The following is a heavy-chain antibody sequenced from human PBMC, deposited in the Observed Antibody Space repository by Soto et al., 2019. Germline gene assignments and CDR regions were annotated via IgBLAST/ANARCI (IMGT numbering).Heavy chain of an antibody. V-gene: IGHV4-4*02. D-gene: IGHD1-7*01. CDR1: GGSFTSNNW. J-gene: IGHJ4*02. CDR3: ASRDPGTSVDY. CDR2: IYRTGST. Sequence: SETLSLTCAVSGGSFTSNNWWTWVRQPPGQGLEWIGEIYRTGSTNYNPSLKSRVTISLDKSENQFSLKVTSLTAADTAVYYCASRDPGTSVDYWGQGTLVTVPS.